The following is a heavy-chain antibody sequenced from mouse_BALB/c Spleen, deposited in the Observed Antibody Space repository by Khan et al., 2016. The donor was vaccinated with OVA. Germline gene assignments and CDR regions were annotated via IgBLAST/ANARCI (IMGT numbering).Heavy chain of an antibody. D-gene: IGHD2-14*01. V-gene: IGHV3-8*02. CDR2: MIYTGYT. J-gene: IGHJ3*01. CDR1: GDSITSGY. Sequence: EVELVESGPSLVKPSQTLSLTCSVTGDSITSGYWSWIRKFPGNKLEFMGYMIYTGYTDYNPSLKSRIAITRHTSKNQYYLQLNSVTAEDTATYYCARSTDRYAFAYWGQGTLVTVSA. CDR3: ARSTDRYAFAY.